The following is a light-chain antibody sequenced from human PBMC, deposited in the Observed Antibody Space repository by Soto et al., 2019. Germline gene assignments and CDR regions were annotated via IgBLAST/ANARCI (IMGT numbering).Light chain of an antibody. CDR3: QVWDSSTFVV. CDR1: NIGRKN. CDR2: SDS. J-gene: IGLJ2*01. Sequence: SYELTQPLSVSVSLGQTARITCGGNNIGRKNVHWCQQKPGQAPVLVIYSDSNRPSGIPERFSGSNSGNTATLTISRAQAGDEADYYCQVWDSSTFVVFGGGTKLTVL. V-gene: IGLV3-9*01.